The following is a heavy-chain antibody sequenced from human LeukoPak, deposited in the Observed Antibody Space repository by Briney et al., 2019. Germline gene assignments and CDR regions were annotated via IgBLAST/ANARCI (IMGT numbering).Heavy chain of an antibody. V-gene: IGHV4-34*01. CDR3: ARGLATTPRAFDY. D-gene: IGHD5-24*01. CDR1: GGSFSGYY. CDR2: INHSGST. J-gene: IGHJ4*02. Sequence: SETLSLTCAVYGGSFSGYYWSWIRPPPGKGLEWIGEINHSGSTNYSPSPKSRVTISEDTSKNQFSLKLSSVTAADTAVYYCARGLATTPRAFDYWGQGTPVTVSS.